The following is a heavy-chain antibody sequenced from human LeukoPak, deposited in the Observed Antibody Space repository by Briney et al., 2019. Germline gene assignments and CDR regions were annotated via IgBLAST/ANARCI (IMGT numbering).Heavy chain of an antibody. D-gene: IGHD2-2*01. CDR3: ARAKAPYSSTILFDY. J-gene: IGHJ4*02. CDR2: IYYSGST. V-gene: IGHV4-59*01. Sequence: SETLSLTCTVSGGSISSYYWSWIRQPPGKGLERIGYIYYSGSTNYNPSLKSRVTISVDTSKNQFSLKLSSVTAADTAVYYCARAKAPYSSTILFDYWGQGTLVTVSS. CDR1: GGSISSYY.